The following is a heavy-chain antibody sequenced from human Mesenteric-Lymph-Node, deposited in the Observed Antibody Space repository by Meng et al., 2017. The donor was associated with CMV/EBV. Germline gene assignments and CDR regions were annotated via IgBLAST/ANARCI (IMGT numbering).Heavy chain of an antibody. V-gene: IGHV3-13*01. Sequence: GESLKISCAASGFTFSSYDMHWVRQATGKGLEWVSAIGTAGDTYYPGSVKGRFTISRENAKNSLYLQMNSLRAGDTAVYYCARDPHGDSGSAHDAFDIWGQGTLVTVSS. CDR1: GFTFSSYD. CDR2: IGTAGDT. J-gene: IGHJ3*02. CDR3: ARDPHGDSGSAHDAFDI. D-gene: IGHD3-10*01.